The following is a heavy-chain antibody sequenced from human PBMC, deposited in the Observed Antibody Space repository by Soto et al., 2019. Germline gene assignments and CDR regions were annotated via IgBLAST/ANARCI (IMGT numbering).Heavy chain of an antibody. Sequence: EVQLVESGGGLVQPGGSLKLSCAASGITFSGSAMHWARQASGKAQEWVGRIRSKANSYATAYAASVKGRFTISRDDSKNTAYLQMNSLKTEDTAVYYCTRPAAVAAYDYWGQGTLVTVSS. CDR3: TRPAAVAAYDY. J-gene: IGHJ4*02. V-gene: IGHV3-73*01. CDR1: GITFSGSA. D-gene: IGHD6-19*01. CDR2: IRSKANSYAT.